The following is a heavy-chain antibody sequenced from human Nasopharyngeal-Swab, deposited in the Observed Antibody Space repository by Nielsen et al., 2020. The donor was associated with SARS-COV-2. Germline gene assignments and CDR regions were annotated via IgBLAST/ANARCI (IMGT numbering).Heavy chain of an antibody. CDR2: ISSSSSYI. J-gene: IGHJ5*02. CDR3: ARAMITFGGVISPFDP. CDR1: GFTFSNYS. V-gene: IGHV3-21*01. Sequence: GESLKISCAASGFTFSNYSMNWVRQAPGKGLEWVSSISSSSSYIYYADSVKGRFTISRDNAKNSLYLQMNSLRAEDTAVYYCARAMITFGGVISPFDPWGQGTLVTVSS. D-gene: IGHD3-16*02.